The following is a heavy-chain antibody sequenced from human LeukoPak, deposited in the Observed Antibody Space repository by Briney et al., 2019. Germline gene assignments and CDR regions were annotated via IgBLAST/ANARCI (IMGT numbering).Heavy chain of an antibody. J-gene: IGHJ6*02. D-gene: IGHD2-21*02. V-gene: IGHV4-59*02. Sequence: SETLSLTCTVSSGSVSSYYWSWIRQPPGKGLEWIAYMYYSGSTNYNPSLKSRVTISVDTSKNQFSLRLSSVTAADTAVYYCARQVVVVTALYGMDAWGQGTTVTVSS. CDR2: MYYSGST. CDR1: SGSVSSYY. CDR3: ARQVVVVTALYGMDA.